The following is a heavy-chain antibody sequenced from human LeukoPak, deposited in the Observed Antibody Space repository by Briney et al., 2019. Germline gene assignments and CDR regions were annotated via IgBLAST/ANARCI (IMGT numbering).Heavy chain of an antibody. CDR1: GGSFSGYY. CDR3: ARGLGDIVVVVAATYYFDY. CDR2: INHSGST. V-gene: IGHV4-34*01. Sequence: SETLSLTCAVYGGSFSGYYWGWIRQPPGKGLEWIGEINHSGSTNYNPSLKSRVTISVDTSKNQFSLKLSSVTAADTAVYYCARGLGDIVVVVAATYYFDYWGQGTLVTVSS. D-gene: IGHD2-15*01. J-gene: IGHJ4*02.